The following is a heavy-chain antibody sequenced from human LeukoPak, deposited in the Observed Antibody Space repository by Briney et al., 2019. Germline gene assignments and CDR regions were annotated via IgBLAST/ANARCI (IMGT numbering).Heavy chain of an antibody. Sequence: GGPLRLSCAASGFTFSSYWMSWVRQAPGKGLEWVANIKQDGSEKYYVDSVKGRFTISRDNAKNSLYLQMNSLRAEDTAVYHCARAGDYDFWSGSYWGQGTLVTVSS. CDR3: ARAGDYDFWSGSY. V-gene: IGHV3-7*03. J-gene: IGHJ4*02. CDR1: GFTFSSYW. D-gene: IGHD3-3*01. CDR2: IKQDGSEK.